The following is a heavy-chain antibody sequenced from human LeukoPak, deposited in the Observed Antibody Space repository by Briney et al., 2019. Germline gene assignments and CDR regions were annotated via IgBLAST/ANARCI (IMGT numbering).Heavy chain of an antibody. V-gene: IGHV5-51*01. CDR3: ARAPPYSYGNGFDY. J-gene: IGHJ4*02. D-gene: IGHD5-18*01. CDR2: IYPGDSDT. CDR1: GYRFTSYW. Sequence: GAALQISCKGSGYRFTSYWIGWVRQMPGKGLEWMGIIYPGDSDTRYSPSFQGQVTISADKSISTAYLQLSSLKASDTAMYYCARAPPYSYGNGFDYWGQGTLVTVSS.